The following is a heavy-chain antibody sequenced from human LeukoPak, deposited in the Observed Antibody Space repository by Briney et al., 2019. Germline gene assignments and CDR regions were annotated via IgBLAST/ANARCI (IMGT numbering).Heavy chain of an antibody. J-gene: IGHJ3*02. V-gene: IGHV1-18*01. Sequence: ASVKVSCKASGYTFTSYGISWVRQVPGQELEWMGWISAYNGNTNYAQKLQGRVTMTTGTSTSTAYMELRSLRSDDTAVYYCARMGRYCSSTSCYKSDAFDIWGQGTMVTVSS. CDR3: ARMGRYCSSTSCYKSDAFDI. CDR1: GYTFTSYG. CDR2: ISAYNGNT. D-gene: IGHD2-2*02.